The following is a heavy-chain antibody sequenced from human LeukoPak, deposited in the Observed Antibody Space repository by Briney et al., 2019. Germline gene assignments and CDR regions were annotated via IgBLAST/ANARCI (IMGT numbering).Heavy chain of an antibody. CDR1: GGSISSGDYY. CDR2: IYYSGST. D-gene: IGHD3-22*01. J-gene: IGHJ4*02. Sequence: PSQTLSLTCTVSGGSISSGDYYWSWICQPPEKGLEWIGYIYYSGSTYYNPSLKSRVTISVDTSKNQFSLKLSSVTAADTAVYYCASTMIDTYYFDYWGQGTLVTVSS. CDR3: ASTMIDTYYFDY. V-gene: IGHV4-30-4*01.